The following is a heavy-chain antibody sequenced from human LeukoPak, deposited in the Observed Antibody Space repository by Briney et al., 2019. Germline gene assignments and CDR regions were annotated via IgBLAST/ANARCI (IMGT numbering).Heavy chain of an antibody. J-gene: IGHJ3*02. CDR2: ISAYNGNT. V-gene: IGHV1-18*01. CDR3: ARVSTYYDFWSGYQDAFDI. CDR1: GYTFTSYG. D-gene: IGHD3-3*01. Sequence: ASVKVSCKASGYTFTSYGISWVRQAPGQGLEWMGWISAYNGNTNYAQKLQGRVTMTTDTSTSTAYMELRSLRSDDTAVYYRARVSTYYDFWSGYQDAFDIWGQGTMVTVSS.